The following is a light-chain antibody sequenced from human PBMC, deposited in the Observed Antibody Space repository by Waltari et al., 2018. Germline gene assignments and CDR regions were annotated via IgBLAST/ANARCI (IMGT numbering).Light chain of an antibody. CDR3: QSVDSTGSYVV. V-gene: IGLV3-25*03. Sequence: YELTQTPSVSVSPGQTAKITCSGEALPKHYVYWYQKKPGQAPVLVILKDTERPAEGPERFSGSTSGTRVTLTISGAQAEDEADYYCQSVDSTGSYVVFGGGTKLTVL. J-gene: IGLJ2*01. CDR2: KDT. CDR1: ALPKHY.